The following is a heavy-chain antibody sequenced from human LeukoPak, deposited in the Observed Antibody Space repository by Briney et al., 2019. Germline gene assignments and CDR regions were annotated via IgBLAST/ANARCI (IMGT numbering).Heavy chain of an antibody. CDR1: GFTFSNYG. J-gene: IGHJ4*02. Sequence: GGSLRLSRAASGFTFSNYGMHWVRQAPGKGLEWVAFIRSDEINKYYTDSVKGRFTISRDNSKNTLYLQMSSLRAEDTAVYYCTKNAFGDYLPGDYWGQGALVTVSS. D-gene: IGHD4-17*01. CDR3: TKNAFGDYLPGDY. V-gene: IGHV3-30*02. CDR2: IRSDEINK.